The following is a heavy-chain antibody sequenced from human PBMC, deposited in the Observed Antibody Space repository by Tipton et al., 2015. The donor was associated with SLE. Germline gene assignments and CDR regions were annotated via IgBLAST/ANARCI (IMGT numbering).Heavy chain of an antibody. Sequence: SLRLSCAASGFTFSSYAMSWVRQAPGKELEWVSAISGSGGTIYYADSVKGRFTISRDNAENSLYLQMNSLRAEDTAVYYCARDLISGYYGSDYWGQGTLVTVSS. D-gene: IGHD3-22*01. CDR3: ARDLISGYYGSDY. CDR2: ISGSGGTI. V-gene: IGHV3-23*01. J-gene: IGHJ4*02. CDR1: GFTFSSYA.